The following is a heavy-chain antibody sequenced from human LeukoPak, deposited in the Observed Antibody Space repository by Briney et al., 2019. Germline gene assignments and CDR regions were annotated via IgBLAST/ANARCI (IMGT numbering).Heavy chain of an antibody. Sequence: ASVKLSCKTSGYTFTGNYINWVRQAPGQGLEWMGWINPNSGGTNYAQKFQGRVTMTRDTSISTAYMELASLTSDDTAVYYCARGTEVATTKGAPRLTYWGQGTLVTVSS. CDR2: INPNSGGT. V-gene: IGHV1-2*02. CDR1: GYTFTGNY. J-gene: IGHJ4*02. CDR3: ARGTEVATTKGAPRLTY. D-gene: IGHD5-24*01.